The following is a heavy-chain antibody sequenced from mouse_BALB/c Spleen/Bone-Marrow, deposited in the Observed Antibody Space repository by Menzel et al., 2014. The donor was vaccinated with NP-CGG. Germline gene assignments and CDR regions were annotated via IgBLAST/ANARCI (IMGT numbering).Heavy chain of an antibody. CDR3: ARFGVDY. J-gene: IGHJ2*01. D-gene: IGHD3-1*01. Sequence: EVKLQESGAELVKPWASVKLSCTASSFNIKDTYMHWVKQRPEQGLEWIGRIDPANGHTKYDPKFQGKATITSDTSSNTAYLQLSSLTSEDTAVYYCARFGVDYWDQGTTLTISS. CDR1: SFNIKDTY. V-gene: IGHV14-3*02. CDR2: IDPANGHT.